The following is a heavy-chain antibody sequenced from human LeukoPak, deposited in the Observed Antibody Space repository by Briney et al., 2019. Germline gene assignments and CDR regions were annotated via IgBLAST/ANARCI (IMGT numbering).Heavy chain of an antibody. J-gene: IGHJ3*02. CDR2: INHTGST. V-gene: IGHV4-34*01. D-gene: IGHD1-14*01. CDR3: ARQGRRVYGIRNGFDI. CDR1: GGSFSGYY. Sequence: NPSETLSLTCAVYGGSFSGYYWSWIRQPPGKGLEWIGEINHTGSTQYKTSLKRRVTISVDTSKNQFSLNLRSVTAADTAVYYCARQGRRVYGIRNGFDIWGQGTMVTVSP.